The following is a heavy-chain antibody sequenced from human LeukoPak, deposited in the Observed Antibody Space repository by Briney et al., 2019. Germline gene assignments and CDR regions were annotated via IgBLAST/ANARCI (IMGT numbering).Heavy chain of an antibody. CDR1: GGSISSYY. D-gene: IGHD3-10*01. CDR3: ARGPPPYYYGSGEDV. CDR2: IYYSGST. Sequence: SETLSLTCTVSGGSISSYYWSWIRQPPGKGLEWIGYIYYSGSTNYNPSLKSRVTISVDTSKNQFSLKLSSVTAADTAVYYCARGPPPYYYGSGEDVWGQGTTVTVSS. J-gene: IGHJ6*02. V-gene: IGHV4-59*12.